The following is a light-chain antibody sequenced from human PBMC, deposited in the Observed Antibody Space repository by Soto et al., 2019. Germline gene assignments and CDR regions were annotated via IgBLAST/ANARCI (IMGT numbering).Light chain of an antibody. Sequence: EIVLTQSPGILSLSPGERATLSCRASQSVSSSYLAWYQQKPGQAPRLLIYGASSRATGIPDRFSGSGSGTDFSLTISRLEPEGFAVYYCEQYGSSPMYTFGQGTKLEIK. CDR2: GAS. V-gene: IGKV3-20*01. CDR3: EQYGSSPMYT. J-gene: IGKJ2*01. CDR1: QSVSSSY.